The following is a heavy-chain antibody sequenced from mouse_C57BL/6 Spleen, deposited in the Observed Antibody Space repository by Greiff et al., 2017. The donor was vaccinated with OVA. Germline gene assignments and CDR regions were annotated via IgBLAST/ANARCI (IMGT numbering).Heavy chain of an antibody. D-gene: IGHD1-1*01. CDR2: INPSSGYT. CDR1: GYTFTSYW. V-gene: IGHV1-7*01. CDR3: ARDLFITTVVATPFAY. Sequence: VQLQQSGAELAKPGASVKLSCKASGYTFTSYWMHWVKQRPGQGLEWIGYINPSSGYTKYNQKFKDKATLTVDKSSSTAYMQLSSLTYEDSAVYYCARDLFITTVVATPFAYWGQGTLVTVYA. J-gene: IGHJ3*01.